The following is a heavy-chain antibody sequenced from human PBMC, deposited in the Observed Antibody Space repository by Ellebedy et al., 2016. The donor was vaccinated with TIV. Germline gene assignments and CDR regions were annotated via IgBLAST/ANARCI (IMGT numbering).Heavy chain of an antibody. V-gene: IGHV1-18*04. Sequence: AASVKVSCKASGYTFTSYGISWVRQAPGQGLEWMGWISAYNGNTNYAQKFQGRVTMTRDTSISTGYMDLSSLRSDDTAVYYCVSVGATAGVDKWGQGTLVTVSS. J-gene: IGHJ4*02. CDR1: GYTFTSYG. CDR3: VSVGATAGVDK. CDR2: ISAYNGNT. D-gene: IGHD1-26*01.